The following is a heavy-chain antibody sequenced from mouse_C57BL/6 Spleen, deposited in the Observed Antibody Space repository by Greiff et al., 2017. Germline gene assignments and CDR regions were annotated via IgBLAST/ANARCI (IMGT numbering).Heavy chain of an antibody. Sequence: QVHVKQSGAELVRPGASVTLSCKASGYTFTDYEMHWVKQTPVHGLEWIGAIDPETGGTAYNQKFKGKAILTADKSSSTAYMELRSLTSEDSAVYYCTRYNTTVVAPFAYWGQGTLVTVSA. CDR2: IDPETGGT. D-gene: IGHD1-1*01. J-gene: IGHJ3*01. V-gene: IGHV1-15*01. CDR1: GYTFTDYE. CDR3: TRYNTTVVAPFAY.